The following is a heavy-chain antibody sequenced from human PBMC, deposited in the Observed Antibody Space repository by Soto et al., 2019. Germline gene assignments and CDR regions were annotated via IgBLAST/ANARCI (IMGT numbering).Heavy chain of an antibody. CDR2: TYYRSKWYN. CDR1: GDSVSCNSAA. D-gene: IGHD2-2*01. CDR3: ARIGYCSSTSCRRDYYYGMDV. J-gene: IGHJ6*02. Sequence: SQTLSLPCAISGDSVSCNSAAWNWIRQSPSRGLEWLGRTYYRSKWYNDYAVSVKSRITINPDTSKNQFSLQLNSVTPEDTAVYYCARIGYCSSTSCRRDYYYGMDVWGQGTKVTVSS. V-gene: IGHV6-1*01.